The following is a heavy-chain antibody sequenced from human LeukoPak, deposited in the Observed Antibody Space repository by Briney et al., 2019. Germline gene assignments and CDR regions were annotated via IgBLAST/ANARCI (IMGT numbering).Heavy chain of an antibody. V-gene: IGHV4-30-2*03. CDR3: AAHRRSGSGGSENAFEI. CDR1: GGSISSGGYS. Sequence: SQTLSLTCAVSGGSISSGGYSWSWIRQPPGEGLEWIGNIYDSGTTHYNPSLKSRVTISGDTSKNQFSLKLNSVTAADTAIYYCAAHRRSGSGGSENAFEIWGQGTMVTVSS. J-gene: IGHJ3*02. D-gene: IGHD5-12*01. CDR2: IYDSGTT.